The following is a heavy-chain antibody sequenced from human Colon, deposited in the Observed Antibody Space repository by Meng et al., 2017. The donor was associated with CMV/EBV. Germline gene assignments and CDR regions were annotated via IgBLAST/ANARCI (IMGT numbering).Heavy chain of an antibody. CDR2: ISFDGRNT. Sequence: GESLKISCSPSGFTFDSYAMHWVRQTPGKGLEWVALISFDGRNTYYADSVKGRFTISRDNFKVTLYLHMNTVRPEDTAVYYCARAGLSLHHYLDYWGQGTLVTVSS. D-gene: IGHD2/OR15-2a*01. V-gene: IGHV3-30*04. J-gene: IGHJ4*02. CDR1: GFTFDSYA. CDR3: ARAGLSLHHYLDY.